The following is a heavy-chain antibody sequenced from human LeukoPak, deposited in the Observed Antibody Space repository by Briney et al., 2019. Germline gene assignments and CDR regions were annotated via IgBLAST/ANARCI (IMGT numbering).Heavy chain of an antibody. CDR1: GFTVSSNY. V-gene: IGHV3-66*01. Sequence: GGSLRLSCAASGFTVSSNYMSWVRQAPGKGLEWVSVIYSGGSTYYADSVKGRFTISRDNSKNTLYLQMNSLRAEDTAVYYCARYLDATGSGTDFWGQGTLVTVSS. CDR3: ARYLDATGSGTDF. CDR2: IYSGGST. J-gene: IGHJ4*02. D-gene: IGHD3-10*01.